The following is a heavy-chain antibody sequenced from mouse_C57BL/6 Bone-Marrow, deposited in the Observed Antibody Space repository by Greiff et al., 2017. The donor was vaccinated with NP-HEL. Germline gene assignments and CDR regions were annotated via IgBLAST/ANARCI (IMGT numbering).Heavy chain of an antibody. CDR3: ARRSYYSNYVKGRRGWYFDV. CDR1: GYAFSSYW. V-gene: IGHV1-80*01. D-gene: IGHD2-5*01. Sequence: QVQLQQSGAELVKPGASVKISCKASGYAFSSYWMNWVKQRPGKGLEWIGQIYPGDGDTNYNGKFKGKATLTADKSSSTAYMQLSSLTSEDAAVYFCARRSYYSNYVKGRRGWYFDVWGTGTTVTVSS. J-gene: IGHJ1*03. CDR2: IYPGDGDT.